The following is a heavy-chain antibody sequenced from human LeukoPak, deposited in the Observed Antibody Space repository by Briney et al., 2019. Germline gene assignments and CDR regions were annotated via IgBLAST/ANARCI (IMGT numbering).Heavy chain of an antibody. D-gene: IGHD6-13*01. CDR1: GGSFSGYY. V-gene: IGHV4-34*01. CDR2: INHSGST. Sequence: SETLSLTCAVYGGSFSGYYWSWIRQPPGKGLEWIGEINHSGSTNYNPSLNSRVTISVDTSKNQFSLKLSSVTAADTAVYYCARGGAAAGRLGWFDPWGQGTLVTVSS. J-gene: IGHJ5*02. CDR3: ARGGAAAGRLGWFDP.